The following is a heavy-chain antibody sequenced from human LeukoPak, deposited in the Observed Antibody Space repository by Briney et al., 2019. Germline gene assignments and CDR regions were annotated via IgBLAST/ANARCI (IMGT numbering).Heavy chain of an antibody. CDR3: ARAYYYDSSAYYPVGDY. D-gene: IGHD3-22*01. J-gene: IGHJ4*02. Sequence: GASVKVSCKASGYTFSSYYLYWVRQAPGQGLEWMGIINPSAGSTSYAQKFQGRVTIPRDTSTSTVYMELSSLRSEETAVYYCARAYYYDSSAYYPVGDYWGQGTLVTVSS. CDR2: INPSAGST. V-gene: IGHV1-46*01. CDR1: GYTFSSYY.